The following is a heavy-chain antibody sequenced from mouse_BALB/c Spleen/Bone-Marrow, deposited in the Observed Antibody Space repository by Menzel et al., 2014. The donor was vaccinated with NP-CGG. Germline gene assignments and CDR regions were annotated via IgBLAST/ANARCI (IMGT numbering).Heavy chain of an antibody. Sequence: EVQREESGGGLVKPGGSLKVSCVASGFTFSSYAMPWVRQSPEKRLEWVAEISSGGSYTYYPDTVTGRFTISRDNAKNTLYLEMSSLTSEDTSMYYCARVLYSEDYFDYWGQGTTLTVSS. CDR3: ARVLYSEDYFDY. V-gene: IGHV5-9-4*01. J-gene: IGHJ2*01. CDR1: GFTFSSYA. CDR2: ISSGGSYT. D-gene: IGHD1-2*01.